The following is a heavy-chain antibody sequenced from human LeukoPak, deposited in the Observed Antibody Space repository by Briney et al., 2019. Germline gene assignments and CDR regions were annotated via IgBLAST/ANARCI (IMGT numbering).Heavy chain of an antibody. V-gene: IGHV3-23*01. D-gene: IGHD3-9*01. CDR1: GFIFSTYA. CDR3: AKGKMTAYLTWFDP. Sequence: PGESLRLSCAASGFIFSTYAMTWVRQAPGKGLELVAVISPSGDTSYFADSVKGRFTISRDNSRNTLNLQMSSLRAEDTAIYYCAKGKMTAYLTWFDPWGQGTLVTVSS. CDR2: ISPSGDTS. J-gene: IGHJ5*02.